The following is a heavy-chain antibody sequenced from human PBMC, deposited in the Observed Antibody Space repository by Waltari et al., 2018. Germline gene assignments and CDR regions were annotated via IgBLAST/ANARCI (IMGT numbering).Heavy chain of an antibody. CDR2: IYYSGST. V-gene: IGHV4-59*01. Sequence: QVQLQESGPGLVKPSETLSLTCTVSGGSISSYYWSWIRPPPGKGLEGIGYIYYSGSTNYNPSLKSRVTISVDTSKNQFSLKLSSVTAADTAVYYCAREYSSSPTNWFDPWGQGTLVTVSS. CDR1: GGSISSYY. CDR3: AREYSSSPTNWFDP. D-gene: IGHD6-6*01. J-gene: IGHJ5*02.